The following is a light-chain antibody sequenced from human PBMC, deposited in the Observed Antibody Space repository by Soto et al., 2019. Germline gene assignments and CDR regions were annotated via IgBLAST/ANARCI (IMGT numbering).Light chain of an antibody. CDR3: QQNYRPWT. J-gene: IGKJ1*01. CDR1: QSVLYSSNNKNY. Sequence: DIVMTQSPDSLAVSLGERATINCKSSQSVLYSSNNKNYLAWYQQKPGQPPKLLIYWASTRESGVPDRFSGSGSGTDFPLTISSLHAEDVAVYYCQQNYRPWTFGQGTKVEIK. CDR2: WAS. V-gene: IGKV4-1*01.